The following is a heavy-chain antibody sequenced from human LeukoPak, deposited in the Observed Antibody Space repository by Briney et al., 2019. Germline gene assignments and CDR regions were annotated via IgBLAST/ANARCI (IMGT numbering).Heavy chain of an antibody. CDR1: GGPITTNNW. V-gene: IGHV4-4*02. CDR2: VSLEGVR. D-gene: IGHD2-8*01. CDR3: SRENGAFSPFGY. Sequence: PSETLSLTCGVSGGPITTNNWWSWVRQSPRQGLQWIGEVSLEGVRNYNPSLTSRVTMSLDRAKNLLPLNLNSVTAADTAVYYCSRENGAFSPFGYWGQGILVTV. J-gene: IGHJ4*02.